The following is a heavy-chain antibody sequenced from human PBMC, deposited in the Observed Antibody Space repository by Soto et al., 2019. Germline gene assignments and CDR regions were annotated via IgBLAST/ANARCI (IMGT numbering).Heavy chain of an antibody. CDR2: VYYTGST. CDR3: ARARQQQLVRGYFDY. CDR1: GGSMSGYY. D-gene: IGHD6-6*01. V-gene: IGHV4-59*12. Sequence: TLSLTCRVSGGSMSGYYWSWIRQAPGKGLEWIGYVYYTGSTNYNPSLQSRVTISVDTSNKQFSLSLRLVTAADTAVYYCARARQQQLVRGYFDYWGQGTLVTV. J-gene: IGHJ4*02.